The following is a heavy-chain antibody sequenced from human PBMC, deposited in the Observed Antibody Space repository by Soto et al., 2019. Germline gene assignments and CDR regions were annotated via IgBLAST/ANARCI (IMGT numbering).Heavy chain of an antibody. CDR3: AKDLNIVVVTTGPHLWH. CDR2: ITGSGGST. D-gene: IGHD2-21*02. V-gene: IGHV3-23*01. J-gene: IGHJ4*02. Sequence: EVQLLESGGGLVQPGGSLRLSCAASAFTFSNYAMSWVRQAPGKGLEWVSTITGSGGSTYYADSVKGRFTISRDNSRNTLYLQMNSLRAEDTAIYYCAKDLNIVVVTTGPHLWHWGQGTLVTVSS. CDR1: AFTFSNYA.